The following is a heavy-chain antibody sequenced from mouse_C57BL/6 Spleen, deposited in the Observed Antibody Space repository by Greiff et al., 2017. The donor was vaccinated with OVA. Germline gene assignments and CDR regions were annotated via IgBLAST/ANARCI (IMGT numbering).Heavy chain of an antibody. J-gene: IGHJ2*01. V-gene: IGHV1-4*01. CDR3: ASCYGPYYFDY. CDR1: GYTFTSYT. D-gene: IGHD1-1*02. CDR2: INPSSGYT. Sequence: QVQLQQSGAELARPGASVKMSCKASGYTFTSYTMHWVQQRPGQGLEWIGYINPSSGYTKYNQKFKDKATLTADKSSSTAYMQLSSLTSEDSAVYYCASCYGPYYFDYWGQGTTLTVSS.